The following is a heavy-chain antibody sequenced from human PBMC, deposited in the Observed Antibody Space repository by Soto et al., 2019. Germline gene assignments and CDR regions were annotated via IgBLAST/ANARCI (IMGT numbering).Heavy chain of an antibody. J-gene: IGHJ6*02. CDR3: ARALTRFLEWSKDMDV. CDR1: GGSFSGYY. V-gene: IGHV4-34*01. CDR2: INHSGST. D-gene: IGHD3-3*01. Sequence: NPSETLSLTCAVYGGSFSGYYWSWIRQPPGKGLEWIGEINHSGSTNYNPSIKSLVTISVDTSKNQFSLKLSSVTAADTAVYYCARALTRFLEWSKDMDVWGQGTTVT.